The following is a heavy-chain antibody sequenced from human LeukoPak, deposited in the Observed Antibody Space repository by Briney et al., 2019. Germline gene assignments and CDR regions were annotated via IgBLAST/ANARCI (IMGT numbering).Heavy chain of an antibody. V-gene: IGHV1-2*02. CDR2: INPSSGGT. Sequence: ASVKVSCKASGYTFTGYYMHWGRQAPGQGLEWMGWINPSSGGTNYAQKFQGRVTMTRDTSISTAYMELSRLRSDDTAVYYCARDHGSGWYYYYYYMDVWGKGTTVTVSS. J-gene: IGHJ6*03. CDR1: GYTFTGYY. D-gene: IGHD6-19*01. CDR3: ARDHGSGWYYYYYYMDV.